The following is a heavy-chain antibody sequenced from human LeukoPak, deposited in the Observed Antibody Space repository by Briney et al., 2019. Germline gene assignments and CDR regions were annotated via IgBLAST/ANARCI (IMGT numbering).Heavy chain of an antibody. Sequence: GGSLRLSCAASGFTFSSYAMSWVRQAPGKGLEWVSGISGSGGSTHYADSVKDRFTISRDKSKNTLYLQINGLRAEDTAVYYCAKETVVVVAATPDAFDIWGQGTMVTVSS. V-gene: IGHV3-23*01. D-gene: IGHD2-15*01. CDR3: AKETVVVVAATPDAFDI. CDR1: GFTFSSYA. J-gene: IGHJ3*02. CDR2: ISGSGGST.